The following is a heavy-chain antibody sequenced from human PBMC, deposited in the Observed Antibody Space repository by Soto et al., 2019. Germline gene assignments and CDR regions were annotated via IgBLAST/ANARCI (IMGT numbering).Heavy chain of an antibody. D-gene: IGHD3-16*01. CDR3: ARGGYYDNVWGKLSHYGLDK. Sequence: ASVKVSCKTSGFTFSSSAVHWVRQARGHRLQWIGWIDVGSANAIYAQTFQGRVTLTADRSTRTVYLDLRSLKSNDTAVYYCARGGYYDNVWGKLSHYGLDKWGQGTSVTVS. J-gene: IGHJ6*02. V-gene: IGHV1-58*01. CDR1: GFTFSSSA. CDR2: IDVGSANA.